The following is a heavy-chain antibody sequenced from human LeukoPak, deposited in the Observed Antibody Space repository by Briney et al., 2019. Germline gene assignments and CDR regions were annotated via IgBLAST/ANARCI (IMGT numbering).Heavy chain of an antibody. V-gene: IGHV3-23*01. CDR3: AKGTLGKCSGGSCYPLDY. CDR2: ITGGGEYT. J-gene: IGHJ4*02. CDR1: GFTFSSYA. D-gene: IGHD2-15*01. Sequence: GGSLRLSCTAAGFTFSSYAMAWVRQSPGKGLEWVSCITGGGEYTYHTDSVKGRFTISRDNFKNTLYLQMNSLRVEDTAVYYCAKGTLGKCSGGSCYPLDYWGQGTLVTVSS.